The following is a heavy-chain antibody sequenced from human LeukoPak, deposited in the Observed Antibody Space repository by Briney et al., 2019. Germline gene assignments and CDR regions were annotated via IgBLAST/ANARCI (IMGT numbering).Heavy chain of an antibody. CDR1: GFTFSRHN. D-gene: IGHD5-18*01. J-gene: IGHJ4*02. CDR3: ATGSGLWSPDY. CDR2: ISSSSSTI. Sequence: QSGGSLRLSCAASGFTFSRHNMNWVRQAPGKGPEWVSYISSSSSTIYYADSVKGRFTISRDNAKNRLYVQMNSLRAEDTAVYYCATGSGLWSPDYWGQGTLVTVSS. V-gene: IGHV3-48*04.